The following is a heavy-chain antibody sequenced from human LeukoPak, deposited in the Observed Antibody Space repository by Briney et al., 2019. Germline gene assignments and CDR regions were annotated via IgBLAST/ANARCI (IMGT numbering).Heavy chain of an antibody. Sequence: GASVKVSSKASGYTFTSYGISWVRQAPGQGLEWMGWISAYNGNTNYAQKLQGRVTMTTDTSTSTAYMELRSLRSDDTAVYYCARLPSSGWYVALYGPKYYYYGMDVWGQGTTVTVSS. CDR1: GYTFTSYG. D-gene: IGHD6-19*01. J-gene: IGHJ6*02. V-gene: IGHV1-18*01. CDR3: ARLPSSGWYVALYGPKYYYYGMDV. CDR2: ISAYNGNT.